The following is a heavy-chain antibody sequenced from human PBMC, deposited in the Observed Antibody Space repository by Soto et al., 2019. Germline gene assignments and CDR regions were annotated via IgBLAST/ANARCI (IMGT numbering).Heavy chain of an antibody. J-gene: IGHJ4*02. CDR2: IYYSGSN. CDR1: GDSIISRSYY. V-gene: IGHV4-39*01. CDR3: ARQRNSVVTQAYFDV. Sequence: PSETLSLTGTVTGDSIISRSYYWGWIRQPPGKGLEWIGSIYYSGSNYNNPSLRSRVSMSIDASKDQFSMKLKSVTAADTALYFCARQRNSVVTQAYFDVWGPGYLVTVSS. D-gene: IGHD2-21*02.